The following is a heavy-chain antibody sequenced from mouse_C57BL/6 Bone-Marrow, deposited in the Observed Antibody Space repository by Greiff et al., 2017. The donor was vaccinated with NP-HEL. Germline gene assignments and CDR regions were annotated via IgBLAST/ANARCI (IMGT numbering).Heavy chain of an antibody. D-gene: IGHD2-1*01. CDR1: GYTFTSYW. Sequence: QVQLQQPGAELVKPGASVKLSCKASGYTFTSYWMHWVKQRPGQGLEWIGTIHPNSGSTNYNEKFKSKATLTVDKSSSTAYMQLSSLTSEDSAVYYCARWGGNYGYFDVWGTGTTVTVSS. CDR3: ARWGGNYGYFDV. CDR2: IHPNSGST. J-gene: IGHJ1*03. V-gene: IGHV1-64*01.